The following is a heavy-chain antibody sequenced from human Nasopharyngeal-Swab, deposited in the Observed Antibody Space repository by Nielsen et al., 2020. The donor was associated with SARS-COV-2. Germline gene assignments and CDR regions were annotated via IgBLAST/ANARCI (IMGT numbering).Heavy chain of an antibody. CDR3: ARDGLDFDFWSAYFMDV. Sequence: VGQAAGKGPEWVSSISSSRSYRNNADSVKGRFTISRDNAKNSLYLQMNSLRAEDTAVYYSARDGLDFDFWSAYFMDVWGQGTTVTVSS. CDR2: ISSSRSYR. J-gene: IGHJ6*02. V-gene: IGHV3-21*01. D-gene: IGHD3-3*01.